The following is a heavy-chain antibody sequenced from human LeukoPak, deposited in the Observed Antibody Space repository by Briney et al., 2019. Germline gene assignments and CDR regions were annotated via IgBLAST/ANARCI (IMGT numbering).Heavy chain of an antibody. J-gene: IGHJ4*02. V-gene: IGHV4-4*07. CDR3: ARDGNSGYTFDY. D-gene: IGHD5-12*01. CDR2: IYTSGST. CDR1: YY. Sequence: YYWSWIRQPAGKGLEWIGRIYTSGSTKYNPSLKSRVTISVDTSKNQFSLKLSSVTAADTAVYYCARDGNSGYTFDYWGQGTLVTVSS.